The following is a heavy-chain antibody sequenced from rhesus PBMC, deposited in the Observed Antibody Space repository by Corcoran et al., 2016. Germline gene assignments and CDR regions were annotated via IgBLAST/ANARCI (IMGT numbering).Heavy chain of an antibody. D-gene: IGHD2-2*01. CDR3: ARVVGYCTSTTCYGGNYFDY. Sequence: QLQLQESGPGLVKPSETLSVTCAVSGGSISSSYWSWIRQAPGKGLEGIGDIYGSGSSTNYNPSLKSRVTLSVDTSKNQLSLKLSSVTTADTAVYYCARVVGYCTSTTCYGGNYFDYWGQGVLVTVSS. CDR1: GGSISSSY. V-gene: IGHV4-169*01. J-gene: IGHJ4*01. CDR2: IYGSGSST.